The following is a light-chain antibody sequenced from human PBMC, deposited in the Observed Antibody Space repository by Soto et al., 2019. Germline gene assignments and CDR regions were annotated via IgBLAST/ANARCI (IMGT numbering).Light chain of an antibody. V-gene: IGKV3-15*01. Sequence: EIVLTQSPATLSLSPGERGTLSCRASQSFSSKLAWYQQKPGQTPRLLIYGASTRATGIPARFSGSGSGTEFTLTISSLQSEDFAVYYCQQYNNWPQTFGQGTKVDIK. CDR2: GAS. CDR1: QSFSSK. J-gene: IGKJ1*01. CDR3: QQYNNWPQT.